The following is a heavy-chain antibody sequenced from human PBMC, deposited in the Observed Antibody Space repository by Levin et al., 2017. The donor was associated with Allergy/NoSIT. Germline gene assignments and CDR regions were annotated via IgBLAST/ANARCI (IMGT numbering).Heavy chain of an antibody. V-gene: IGHV3-53*01. CDR2: IYSGSST. J-gene: IGHJ5*02. CDR1: GFTVSSNY. D-gene: IGHD2-15*01. Sequence: GGSLRLSCAASGFTVSSNYMTWVRQAPGKGLEWVSVIYSGSSTYYADSVKGRFTISRDNSKNTLYLQMNSLRAEDTAVYYCARDLGYCSGGNCYPGWFDPWGQGTLVTVSS. CDR3: ARDLGYCSGGNCYPGWFDP.